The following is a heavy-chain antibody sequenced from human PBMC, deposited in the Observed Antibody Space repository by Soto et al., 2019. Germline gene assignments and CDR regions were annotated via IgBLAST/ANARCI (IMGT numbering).Heavy chain of an antibody. CDR3: TKYRRTDAEGYSFDY. CDR1: GGSISGSY. J-gene: IGHJ4*02. Sequence: KPSETLSLTCTVSGGSISGSYWSWIRQTPGKVLKWVGYIHYSGSTNYNPSLKSRVTMSVDSAKNQFSLQLSSVTAVDTAVYFCTKYRRTDAEGYSFDYWGQGALVTVSS. D-gene: IGHD2-15*01. CDR2: IHYSGST. V-gene: IGHV4-59*01.